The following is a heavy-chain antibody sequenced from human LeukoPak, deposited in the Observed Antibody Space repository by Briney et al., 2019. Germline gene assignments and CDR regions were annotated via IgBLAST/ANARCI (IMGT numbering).Heavy chain of an antibody. J-gene: IGHJ4*02. V-gene: IGHV6-1*01. CDR1: GDSVSSDSSA. CDR3: ARKGTVTTPFDY. Sequence: SQTLSLTCAISGDSVSSDSSAWNWIRQSPSRGLEWLGRTYYRSKWFSDYALSVKSRITINADTSKNQFSLQLNSVTPEDTAVYYCARKGTVTTPFDYWGQGILVTVSS. CDR2: TYYRSKWFS. D-gene: IGHD4-11*01.